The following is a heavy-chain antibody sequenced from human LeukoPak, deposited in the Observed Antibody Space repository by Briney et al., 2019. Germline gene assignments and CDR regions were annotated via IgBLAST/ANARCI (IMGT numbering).Heavy chain of an antibody. CDR1: GGSISRDY. Sequence: SETLSLTCAVSGGSISRDYWSWIRQPPGKGLEWIGYIYYSGSANYNPSLKSRVTISVDMSKNQVSLKLTSVTAADTAVYYCARSGTYYIMWVWFDSWGQGTLVTVSS. CDR2: IYYSGSA. J-gene: IGHJ5*01. CDR3: ARSGTYYIMWVWFDS. V-gene: IGHV4-59*01. D-gene: IGHD3-10*01.